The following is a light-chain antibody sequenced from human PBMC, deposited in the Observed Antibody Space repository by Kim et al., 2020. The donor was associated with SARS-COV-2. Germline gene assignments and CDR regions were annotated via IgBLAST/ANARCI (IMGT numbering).Light chain of an antibody. CDR1: TSDVGGYDY. CDR3: SSYTSSSHVR. Sequence: QSALTQPASVSGSPGQSITISCTGTTSDVGGYDYVSWYQQHPGKAPKLMIYEVTNRPSGVSNRFSGSKSGNTASLTISGLQAEDEADYYCSSYTSSSHVRFGGGTQVNVL. V-gene: IGLV2-14*01. J-gene: IGLJ2*01. CDR2: EVT.